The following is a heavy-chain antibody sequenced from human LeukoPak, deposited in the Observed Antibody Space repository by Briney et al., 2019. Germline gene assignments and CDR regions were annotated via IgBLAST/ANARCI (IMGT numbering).Heavy chain of an antibody. Sequence: GESLKISCQVSGYSFVAYYIAWVRQMPGKGLEWMGIIYPRDSDTRYSPSFQGQVTISADKSISTAYLQWSSLKASDTAMYYCARRSYCGGGSCAIDYWGQGTLVTVSS. V-gene: IGHV5-51*01. CDR2: IYPRDSDT. CDR3: ARRSYCGGGSCAIDY. J-gene: IGHJ4*02. D-gene: IGHD2-15*01. CDR1: GYSFVAYY.